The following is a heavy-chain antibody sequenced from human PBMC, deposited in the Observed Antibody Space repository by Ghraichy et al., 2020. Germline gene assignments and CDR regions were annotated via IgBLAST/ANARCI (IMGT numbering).Heavy chain of an antibody. CDR3: ARDKPPKTDYYDSSGYPQLRKVDY. CDR2: IWYDGSNK. D-gene: IGHD3-22*01. CDR1: GFTFSSYG. V-gene: IGHV3-33*01. J-gene: IGHJ4*02. Sequence: GGSLRLSCAASGFTFSSYGMHWVRQAPGKGLEWVAVIWYDGSNKYYADSVKGRFTISRDNSKNTLYLQMNSLRAEDTAVYYCARDKPPKTDYYDSSGYPQLRKVDYWGQGTLVTVSS.